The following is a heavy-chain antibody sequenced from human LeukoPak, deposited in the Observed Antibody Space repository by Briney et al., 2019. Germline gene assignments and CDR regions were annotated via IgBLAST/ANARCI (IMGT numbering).Heavy chain of an antibody. J-gene: IGHJ5*02. CDR2: ISSVSTYI. Sequence: GGSLRLSCAASGFTFSSYAMSWVRQAPGKGLEWVSSISSVSTYIYYADSVKGRFTISRDNSKNSLYLQMNSLRAEDTAVYYCARAANDYLILNWFDPWGQGTLVTVSS. CDR3: ARAANDYLILNWFDP. CDR1: GFTFSSYA. V-gene: IGHV3-21*01. D-gene: IGHD4-11*01.